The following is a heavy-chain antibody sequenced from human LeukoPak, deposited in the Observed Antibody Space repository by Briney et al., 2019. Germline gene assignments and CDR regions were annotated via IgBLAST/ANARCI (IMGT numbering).Heavy chain of an antibody. V-gene: IGHV3-23*01. Sequence: GGSLRLSCAASGFTFSRYTMTWVRQAPGKGLEWVSGISDRGHRTYYADSVKGRFTISRDNSKNTLYLQMNSLRAEDTAVYYCAKEFGAGWSFDYWGQGTLVTVSS. J-gene: IGHJ4*02. CDR3: AKEFGAGWSFDY. D-gene: IGHD6-19*01. CDR2: ISDRGHRT. CDR1: GFTFSRYT.